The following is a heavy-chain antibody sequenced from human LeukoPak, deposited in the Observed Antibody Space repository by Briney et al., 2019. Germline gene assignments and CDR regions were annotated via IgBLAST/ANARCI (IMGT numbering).Heavy chain of an antibody. CDR1: GGSISSHY. D-gene: IGHD1-26*01. CDR3: ARGGAYSAGLAFDI. Sequence: SETLSLTCTVSGGSISSHYWSWIRQPPGKGLEWIGYIYYSGSTNYNPSPKSRVTISVDTSKNQFSLKLSSVTAADTAVYYCARGGAYSAGLAFDIWGQGTMVTVSS. J-gene: IGHJ3*02. V-gene: IGHV4-59*11. CDR2: IYYSGST.